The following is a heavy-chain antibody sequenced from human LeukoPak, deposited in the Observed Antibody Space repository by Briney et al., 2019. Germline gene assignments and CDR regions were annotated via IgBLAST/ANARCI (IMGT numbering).Heavy chain of an antibody. D-gene: IGHD3-22*01. CDR2: ISWNSGSI. CDR1: GFTFSTYA. Sequence: GGSLRLSCAASGFTFSTYAMHWVRQAPGKGLEWVSGISWNSGSIGYADSVKGRFTISRDNAKNSLYLQMNSLRAEDTALYYCVVIRRGYWGQGTLVTVSS. J-gene: IGHJ4*02. CDR3: VVIRRGY. V-gene: IGHV3-9*01.